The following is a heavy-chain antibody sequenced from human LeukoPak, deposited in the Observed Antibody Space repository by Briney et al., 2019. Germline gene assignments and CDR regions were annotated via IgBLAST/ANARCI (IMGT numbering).Heavy chain of an antibody. J-gene: IGHJ4*02. CDR2: IYHSGST. CDR1: GYSISSGYY. CDR3: ARDYYLDY. V-gene: IGHV4-38-2*02. Sequence: SETLSLTCTVSGYSISSGYYWGWIRQPPGKGLEWIGSIYHSGSTYHNPSLKSRVTISVDTSKIQFSLKLSSVTAADTAVYYCARDYYLDYWGQGTLVTVSS.